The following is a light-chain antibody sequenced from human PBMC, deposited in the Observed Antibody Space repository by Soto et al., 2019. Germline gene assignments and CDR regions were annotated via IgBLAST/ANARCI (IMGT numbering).Light chain of an antibody. CDR1: QSVDHDY. J-gene: IGKJ4*01. V-gene: IGKV3-20*01. CDR2: GAS. CDR3: QHYGTSLAT. Sequence: NVLTQSPAILSSSPGARVTLSCGASQSVDHDYLAWYQHKTGQAPRLLLYGASYRATGIPDRFSGSGSGTDFTLTISRLEPEDFAVYYFQHYGTSLATFGGGNKVEI.